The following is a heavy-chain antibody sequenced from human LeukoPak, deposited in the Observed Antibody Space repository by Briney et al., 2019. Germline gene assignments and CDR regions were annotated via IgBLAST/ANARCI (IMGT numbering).Heavy chain of an antibody. CDR1: GFTFSSYW. D-gene: IGHD3-22*01. CDR3: AREAYYYDSSGYYAWFDP. V-gene: IGHV3-74*01. J-gene: IGHJ5*02. Sequence: PGGSLRLSCAASGFTFSSYWMHWVRQAPGKGLVWVSRINSDGSSTSYADSVKGRFTISRDNAENTLYLQMNSLRAEDTAVYYCAREAYYYDSSGYYAWFDPWGQGTLVTVSS. CDR2: INSDGSST.